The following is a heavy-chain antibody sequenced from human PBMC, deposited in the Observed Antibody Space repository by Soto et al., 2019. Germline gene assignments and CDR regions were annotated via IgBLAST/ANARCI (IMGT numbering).Heavy chain of an antibody. CDR2: IYYNGNT. CDR1: GGSISPYY. D-gene: IGHD2-15*01. V-gene: IGHV4-59*08. Sequence: QVQLQESGPGLVKSSETLSLTCTVSGGSISPYYWNWIRQSPGKGLEWIGYIYYNGNTNYNPSLKSRDTIAIDTSTNQFSLKLTSLTAADTAVYYCAWLPYWAEGWFATWGQGTLVTVSS. J-gene: IGHJ5*02. CDR3: AWLPYWAEGWFAT.